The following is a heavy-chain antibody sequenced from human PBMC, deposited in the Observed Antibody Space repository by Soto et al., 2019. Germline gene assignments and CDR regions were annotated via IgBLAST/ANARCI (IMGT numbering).Heavy chain of an antibody. Sequence: EVQLMESGGGLVQPGGSLRLSCAASGFTFSSYAMSWVRQAPGKGLEWVSVITGSGSTTYYADSVKGRFTISRDNSKNSLYLQMNGLGAEDAAVYACARRGGPLGYWGQGTLVTVSS. CDR2: ITGSGSTT. D-gene: IGHD3-16*01. CDR1: GFTFSSYA. CDR3: ARRGGPLGY. V-gene: IGHV3-23*01. J-gene: IGHJ4*02.